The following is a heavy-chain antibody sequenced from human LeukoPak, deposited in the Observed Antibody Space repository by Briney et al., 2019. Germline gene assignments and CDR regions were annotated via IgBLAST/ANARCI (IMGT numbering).Heavy chain of an antibody. V-gene: IGHV3-30*02. D-gene: IGHD1-26*01. J-gene: IGHJ4*02. CDR1: GFIFSSYG. CDR3: AKVAPMGAHRPFDY. CDR2: IRYDGSNK. Sequence: GGSLRLACAASGFIFSSYGMHWVRQAPGKGLEWVTFIRYDGSNKYYADSVKGRFTISRDNSKNTLYLQMNSLRAEDTAVYYCAKVAPMGAHRPFDYWGQGTLVTVSS.